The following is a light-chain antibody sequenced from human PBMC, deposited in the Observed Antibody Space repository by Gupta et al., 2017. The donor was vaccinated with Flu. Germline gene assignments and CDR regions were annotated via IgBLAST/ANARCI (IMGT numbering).Light chain of an antibody. Sequence: ETVMTQSPATLSVSPGESATLSCRPSQSVRNNYLGWYQQKPGQAPRLLIYGVSTRATGVPARFSGSGSGTEFTLTISSLQSEDFAVYFCQQYSSWPLTFGGGTKVEIK. V-gene: IGKV3-15*01. CDR1: QSVRNN. CDR3: QQYSSWPLT. J-gene: IGKJ4*01. CDR2: GVS.